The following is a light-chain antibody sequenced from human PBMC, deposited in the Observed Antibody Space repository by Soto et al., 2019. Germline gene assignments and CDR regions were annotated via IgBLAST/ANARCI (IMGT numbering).Light chain of an antibody. V-gene: IGKV3-15*01. CDR1: QSVSGS. Sequence: EIVMTQSPATLSVSPGERATLSCRASQSVSGSLAWYQQKPGQAPRLLIYGASTRATGIPARFSGSGSGTEFTLTISSLQSEDFAVYYCQQYKTWPPEAFGQGTKVDIK. CDR2: GAS. J-gene: IGKJ1*01. CDR3: QQYKTWPPEA.